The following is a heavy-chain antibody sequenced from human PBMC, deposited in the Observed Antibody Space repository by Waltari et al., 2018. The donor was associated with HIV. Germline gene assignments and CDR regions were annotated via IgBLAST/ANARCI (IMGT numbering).Heavy chain of an antibody. CDR1: GFPFSSYE. CDR3: ARDWGSGSYR. J-gene: IGHJ4*02. D-gene: IGHD3-10*01. CDR2: ISSSGSTI. Sequence: EVQLVESGGGLVQPGGSLRLSCAASGFPFSSYEMNWVRQAPGKGLEWVSYISSSGSTIYYADSVKGRFTISRDNAKNSLYLQMNSLRAEDTAVYYCARDWGSGSYRWGQGTLVTVSS. V-gene: IGHV3-48*03.